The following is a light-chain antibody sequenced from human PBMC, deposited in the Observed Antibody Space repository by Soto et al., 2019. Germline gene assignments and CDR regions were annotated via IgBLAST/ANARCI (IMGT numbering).Light chain of an antibody. V-gene: IGKV3-11*01. CDR3: QQRDT. J-gene: IGKJ5*01. CDR1: QSVSSY. Sequence: EIVLTQSQATLSLSPGERATLSCRASQSVSSYLAWYQQKPGQAPRLLIYDASNRATGIPARFSGSGSGTDFTLTISSLEPEDFAVYYCQQRDTFGQGTRLEIK. CDR2: DAS.